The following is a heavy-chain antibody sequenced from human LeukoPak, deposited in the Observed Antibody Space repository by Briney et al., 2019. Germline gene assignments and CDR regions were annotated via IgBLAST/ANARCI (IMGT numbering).Heavy chain of an antibody. Sequence: ASVKVSCKAPGYTFTSYDINWVRQATGQRLEWMGWMNPNRGNTGYAQKFQGRVTITRNTSISTAYMELSSLRSEDTAVYYCARGRLSQDSSGYYLGYYYYYYRDVWGKGTTVTVSS. CDR1: GYTFTSYD. D-gene: IGHD3-22*01. CDR2: MNPNRGNT. J-gene: IGHJ6*03. V-gene: IGHV1-8*03. CDR3: ARGRLSQDSSGYYLGYYYYYYRDV.